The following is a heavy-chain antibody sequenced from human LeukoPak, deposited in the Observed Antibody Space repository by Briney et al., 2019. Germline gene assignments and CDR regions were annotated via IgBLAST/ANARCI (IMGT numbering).Heavy chain of an antibody. V-gene: IGHV1-2*02. CDR1: GYTFTGYY. J-gene: IGHJ4*02. CDR3: ARVRIAVAGKYYFDY. D-gene: IGHD6-19*01. Sequence: ASVKVSCKASGYTFTGYYMHWVRQAPGQGLEWMGWINPNSGATNYAQKFQGSVTITSDTSIITPYMGLSRLRSDDTAVYYCARVRIAVAGKYYFDYWGQGTLVTVSS. CDR2: INPNSGAT.